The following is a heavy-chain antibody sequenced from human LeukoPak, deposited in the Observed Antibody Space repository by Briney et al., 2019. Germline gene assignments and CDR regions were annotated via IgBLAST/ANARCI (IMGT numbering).Heavy chain of an antibody. CDR1: GFTFSNAW. CDR2: TKSESDGGTI. V-gene: IGHV3-15*01. D-gene: IGHD3-16*01. Sequence: GGSLRLSCAASGFTFSNAWMSWVRQAPGKGLEYIGRTKSESDGGTIDYAAPVKGRFTISRDDSENTLYLEMNSLITEDTAVYYCTTSLTGGIGYEGLFDYWGQGTLVTVSS. CDR3: TTSLTGGIGYEGLFDY. J-gene: IGHJ4*02.